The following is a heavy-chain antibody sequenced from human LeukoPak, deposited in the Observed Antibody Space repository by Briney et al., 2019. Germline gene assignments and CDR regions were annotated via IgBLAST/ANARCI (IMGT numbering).Heavy chain of an antibody. D-gene: IGHD5-18*01. CDR3: ATSVDTAMVDY. Sequence: SVKVSCKASGGTFSSYAISWVRQAPGQGLEWMGKIIPIFGIANYAQKFQGRVTITADKSTSTAYMELSSLRSEDTAVYYCATSVDTAMVDYWGQGTLVTVSS. V-gene: IGHV1-69*04. CDR2: IIPIFGIA. J-gene: IGHJ4*02. CDR1: GGTFSSYA.